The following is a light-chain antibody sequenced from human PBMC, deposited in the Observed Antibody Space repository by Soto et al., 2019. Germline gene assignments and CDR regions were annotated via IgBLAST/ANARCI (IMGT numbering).Light chain of an antibody. J-gene: IGKJ5*01. Sequence: EIVLTQSPGTLSLSPGETVTLSCRASHGVSGNSLAWYQQKPGQSPRLLIYRASSRATGIPDRFSGSGSGTDFTLTISRLEPEDFAVYFCQQYGTSLVTFGQGTRLEIK. CDR3: QQYGTSLVT. V-gene: IGKV3-20*01. CDR2: RAS. CDR1: HGVSGNS.